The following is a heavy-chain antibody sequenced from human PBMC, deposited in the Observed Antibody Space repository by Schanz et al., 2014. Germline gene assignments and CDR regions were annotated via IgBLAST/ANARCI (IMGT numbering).Heavy chain of an antibody. CDR2: IYYSGAT. CDR3: ARVPNIRWGWVDP. V-gene: IGHV4-59*01. Sequence: QVQLQESGPGLVKPSETLSLTCNVSGDSIRSYYWSWIRPPPGKGLEWIGYIYYSGATNYNPSLNRRVTLSVDTSKNQLSLKLTSVNAANTAVYYCARVPNIRWGWVDPWGPGTLVTVSS. D-gene: IGHD3-16*01. J-gene: IGHJ5*02. CDR1: GDSIRSYY.